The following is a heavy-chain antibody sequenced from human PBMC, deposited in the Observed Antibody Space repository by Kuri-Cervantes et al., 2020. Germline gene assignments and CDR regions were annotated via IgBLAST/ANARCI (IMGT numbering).Heavy chain of an antibody. V-gene: IGHV3-30*03. J-gene: IGHJ3*02. D-gene: IGHD1-7*01. CDR2: ISYDGSNK. CDR1: GFTFDDYA. Sequence: GGSLRLSCAASGFTFDDYAMHWVRQAPGKGLEWVAVISYDGSNKYYADSVKGRFTISRDNSKNTLYLQMNSLRAEDTAVYYCSILSPGTTWAFDIWGQGTMVTVSS. CDR3: SILSPGTTWAFDI.